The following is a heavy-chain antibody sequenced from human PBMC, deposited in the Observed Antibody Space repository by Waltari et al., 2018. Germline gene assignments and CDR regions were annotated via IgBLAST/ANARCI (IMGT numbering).Heavy chain of an antibody. CDR3: ARAHGSSGFDY. CDR2: IYYSGST. J-gene: IGHJ4*02. CDR1: GGSISSYY. Sequence: QVQLQESGPGLVKPSETLSLTCTVSGGSISSYYWSWIRQPPGKGLEWIGYIYYSGSTNYNPSRKSRVTISVDTSKNQFSLKLSSVTAADTAVYYCARAHGSSGFDYWGQGTLVTVSS. D-gene: IGHD6-13*01. V-gene: IGHV4-59*01.